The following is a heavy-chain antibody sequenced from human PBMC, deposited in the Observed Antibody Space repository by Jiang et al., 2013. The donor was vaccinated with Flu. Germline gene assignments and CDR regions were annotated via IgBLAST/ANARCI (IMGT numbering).Heavy chain of an antibody. V-gene: IGHV5-51*01. Sequence: GAEVKKPGESLKISCTISGYSFSIHWIGWVRQMPGKGLEYMGIIYPRDSDTRYSPSFQGQVTISADESISTAYLEWSSLKASDTAIYYCARQAYYGSGPPFNYWGQGTLVTVSP. CDR1: GYSFSIHW. CDR2: IYPRDSDT. J-gene: IGHJ4*02. D-gene: IGHD3-10*01. CDR3: ARQAYYGSGPPFNY.